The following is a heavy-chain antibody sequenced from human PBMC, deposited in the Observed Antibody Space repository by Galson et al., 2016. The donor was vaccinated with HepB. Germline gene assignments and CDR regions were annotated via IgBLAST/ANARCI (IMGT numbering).Heavy chain of an antibody. Sequence: SLRLSCAASGFTFSDYGMTWVRQAPGKGLEVVSSISRRGDSTDYGDSVKGRFTISRDNFKNTLFLQMNSPTADDTGKSDCGQGSTAPAVWGKGTTVTVSS. CDR1: GFTFSDYG. CDR2: ISRRGDST. J-gene: IGHJ6*04. CDR3: GQGSTAPAV. D-gene: IGHD1-26*01. V-gene: IGHV3-23*01.